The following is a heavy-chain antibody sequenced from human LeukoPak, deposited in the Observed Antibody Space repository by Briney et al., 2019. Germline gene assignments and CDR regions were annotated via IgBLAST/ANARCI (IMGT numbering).Heavy chain of an antibody. D-gene: IGHD1-1*01. Sequence: SETLSLTCTVSGGSISSYYWGWIRQPPGKGLEWIGSIYYSGSTYYNPSLKSRVTISVDTSKNQFSLKLSSVTAADTAVYYCARELEPYYFDNWFDPWGQGTLVTVSS. CDR1: GGSISSYY. J-gene: IGHJ5*02. CDR2: IYYSGST. CDR3: ARELEPYYFDNWFDP. V-gene: IGHV4-39*02.